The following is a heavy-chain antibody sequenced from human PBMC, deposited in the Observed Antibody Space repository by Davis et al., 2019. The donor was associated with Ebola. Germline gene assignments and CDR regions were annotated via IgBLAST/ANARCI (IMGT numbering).Heavy chain of an antibody. CDR2: ISAYNGNT. Sequence: ASVKVSCKASGGTFSSYAISWVRQAPGQGLEWMGWISAYNGNTNYAQKLQDRVTMTTDTSTSTAYMELRSPRSDETAVYYCARDPKFSTDIPYCNYRMDLWGQGTTVTVSS. CDR1: GGTFSSYA. D-gene: IGHD3-9*01. CDR3: ARDPKFSTDIPYCNYRMDL. J-gene: IGHJ6*02. V-gene: IGHV1-18*01.